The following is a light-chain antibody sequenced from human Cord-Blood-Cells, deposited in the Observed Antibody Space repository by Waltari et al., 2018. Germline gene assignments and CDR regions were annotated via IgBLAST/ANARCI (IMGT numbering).Light chain of an antibody. CDR2: GNS. CDR1: SSNIGAVHD. Sequence: QPVLPQPPSVSAAPGQRVTIPCPGSSSNIGAVHDVHSSQQLPGTAPKLLIYGNSNRPSGVPDRFSGSKSGTSASLAITGLQAEDEADYYCQSYDSSLSVYVVFGGGTKLTVL. J-gene: IGLJ2*01. CDR3: QSYDSSLSVYVV. V-gene: IGLV1-40*01.